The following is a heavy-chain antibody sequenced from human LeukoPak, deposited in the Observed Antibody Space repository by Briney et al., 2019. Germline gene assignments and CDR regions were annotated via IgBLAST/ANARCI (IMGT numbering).Heavy chain of an antibody. Sequence: PGGSLRLSCAASGFTFSSYGMSWVRQAPGKGLEWVSAISGSGGSTYYADSVKGRFTISRDNSKSTLYLQMNSLRAEDTAVYYCAKDLGLYRQTGWFGEWGNWFDPWGQGTLVTVSS. D-gene: IGHD3-10*01. CDR2: ISGSGGST. J-gene: IGHJ5*02. V-gene: IGHV3-23*01. CDR3: AKDLGLYRQTGWFGEWGNWFDP. CDR1: GFTFSSYG.